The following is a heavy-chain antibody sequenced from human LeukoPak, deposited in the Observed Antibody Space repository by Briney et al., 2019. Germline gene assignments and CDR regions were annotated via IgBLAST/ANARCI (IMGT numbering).Heavy chain of an antibody. D-gene: IGHD1-26*01. CDR2: IYYSGST. J-gene: IGHJ4*02. CDR1: GGSISSSSYY. CDR3: ARLGGVGATIGY. V-gene: IGHV4-39*01. Sequence: SETLSLTCTVSGGSISSSSYYWGWIRQPPGKGLEWIGSIYYSGSTYYNPSLKSRVTISVDTSKNQFSLKLSSVTAADTAVYYCARLGGVGATIGYWGQGTLVTVSS.